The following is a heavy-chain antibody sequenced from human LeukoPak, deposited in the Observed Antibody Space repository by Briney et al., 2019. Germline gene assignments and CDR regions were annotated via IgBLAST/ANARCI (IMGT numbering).Heavy chain of an antibody. CDR2: ISGSGGST. J-gene: IGHJ4*02. D-gene: IGHD6-13*01. Sequence: GGSLRLSCAASGFTFTSYAMSWVRQAPGKGLKWVSAISGSGGSTYYADSVKGRFTISRDNSKNTLYLQMNSLRAEDTAVYYCARDIQGIPTAGFDYWGQGTLVTVSS. V-gene: IGHV3-23*01. CDR1: GFTFTSYA. CDR3: ARDIQGIPTAGFDY.